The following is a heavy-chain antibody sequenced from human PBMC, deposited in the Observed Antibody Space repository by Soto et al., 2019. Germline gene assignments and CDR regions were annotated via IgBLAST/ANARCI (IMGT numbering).Heavy chain of an antibody. CDR1: GHLFNNHW. CDR3: ARGYFDSGHGYDL. J-gene: IGHJ5*02. Sequence: EQLEQSGAEVKKPGESLKISCKGPGHLFNNHWIGWVRQTPGKGLEWMGLIFTRDSDTKTSPSFQGHVSFSVDNSINTVYLQWTSLKTTDTGIYFCARGYFDSGHGYDLWGQGTLVTVSS. D-gene: IGHD3-10*01. CDR2: IFTRDSDT. V-gene: IGHV5-51*01.